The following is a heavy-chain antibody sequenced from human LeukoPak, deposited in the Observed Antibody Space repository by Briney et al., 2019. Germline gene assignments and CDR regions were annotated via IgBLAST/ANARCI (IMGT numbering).Heavy chain of an antibody. CDR2: ISAYNGNT. J-gene: IGHJ4*02. D-gene: IGHD2-21*02. CDR3: ARDSEGGDCYSD. V-gene: IGHV1-18*01. CDR1: GYTFTSYG. Sequence: ASVKVSCKASGYTFTSYGTSWVRQAPGQGLEWMGWISAYNGNTNYAQKLQGRVTMTTDTSTSTAYMELRSLRSDDTAVYYCARDSEGGDCYSDWGQGTLVTVSS.